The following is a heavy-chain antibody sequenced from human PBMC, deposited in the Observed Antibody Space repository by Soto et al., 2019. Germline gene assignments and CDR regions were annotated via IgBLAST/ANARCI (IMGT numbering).Heavy chain of an antibody. J-gene: IGHJ6*02. CDR3: ARRSSEEAAATTKSYYYYYYGMDV. Sequence: GESLKISCKGSGYSFTSYWIDWVRQMPEKGLEWMGIIYPGDSDTRYSPSFQGQVTISADKFISTAYLQWSNLKASDTAMYYCARRSSEEAAATTKSYYYYYYGMDVWGQGTTVTVSS. CDR2: IYPGDSDT. D-gene: IGHD4-17*01. V-gene: IGHV5-51*01. CDR1: GYSFTSYW.